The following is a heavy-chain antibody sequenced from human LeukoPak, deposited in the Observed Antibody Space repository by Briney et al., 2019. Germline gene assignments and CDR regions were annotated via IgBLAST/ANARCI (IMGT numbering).Heavy chain of an antibody. CDR2: INHSGST. V-gene: IGHV4-34*01. Sequence: SETLSLTCAVYGESFSGHNWNWIRQPPGKGLEWIGDINHSGSTNYNPSLKSRVTISVDTSKNQFSLKLSSVTAADTAVYYCARGSGYHTVDYWGQGTLVTVSS. CDR3: ARGSGYHTVDY. D-gene: IGHD6-25*01. J-gene: IGHJ4*02. CDR1: GESFSGHN.